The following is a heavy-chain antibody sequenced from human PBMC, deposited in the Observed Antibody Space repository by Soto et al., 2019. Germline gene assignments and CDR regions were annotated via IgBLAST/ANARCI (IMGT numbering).Heavy chain of an antibody. CDR3: ARAEPVVVAATRRVWDGSDYYYGMDV. V-gene: IGHV1-2*04. J-gene: IGHJ6*02. D-gene: IGHD2-15*01. CDR2: INPNSGGT. CDR1: GYSFTSHY. Sequence: GASVKVSCKAIGYSFTSHYMHCVRQAPGQGLEWMGWINPNSGGTNYAQKFQGWVTMTRDTSISTAYMELSRLRSDDTAVYYCARAEPVVVAATRRVWDGSDYYYGMDVWGQGTTVTVSS.